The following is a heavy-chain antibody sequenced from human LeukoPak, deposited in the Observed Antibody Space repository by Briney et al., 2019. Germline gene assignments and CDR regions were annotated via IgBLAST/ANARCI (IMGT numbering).Heavy chain of an antibody. D-gene: IGHD3-10*01. CDR2: ISWNSGSI. CDR1: GFTFDDYA. V-gene: IGHV3-9*01. Sequence: GGSLRLSCAASGFTFDDYAMHWVRQAPGKGLEWVSGISWNSGSIGYADSVKGRFTISRDNAKNSLYLQMNSLRAEDTAVYYCARVGVRGVIKDYYYYYMDVWGKGTTVTVSS. J-gene: IGHJ6*03. CDR3: ARVGVRGVIKDYYYYYMDV.